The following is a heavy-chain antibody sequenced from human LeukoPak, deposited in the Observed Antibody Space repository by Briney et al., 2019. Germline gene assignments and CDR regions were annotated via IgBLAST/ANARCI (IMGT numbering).Heavy chain of an antibody. CDR1: GGSVSSYY. D-gene: IGHD2-2*01. CDR3: ARARYANARYAFDI. Sequence: PYETLPLTCTVSGGSVSSYYWSWIRRPPGRGLEWIAYLSHSGSSDSNPSLTSRVTTLVDTSKNQFSLKLTSVTAADTAVYYCARARYANARYAFDIGGPATLATVSS. CDR2: LSHSGSS. J-gene: IGHJ3*02. V-gene: IGHV4-59*02.